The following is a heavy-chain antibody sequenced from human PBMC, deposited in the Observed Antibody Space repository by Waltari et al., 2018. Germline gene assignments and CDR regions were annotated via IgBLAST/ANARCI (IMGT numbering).Heavy chain of an antibody. V-gene: IGHV4-30-4*01. CDR1: GTSMSGRIYS. CDR2: ISNSGNT. J-gene: IGHJ4*02. D-gene: IGHD4-4*01. CDR3: AREVEATLTAFYFDY. Sequence: QVQLQESGPGLVKPSQTLSLTCSVSGTSMSGRIYSWTWIRQSPGEGLEWIGHISNSGNTYYNPSLKSRVTISVDTSKNQFSLKLSSVTAADTAVYYCAREVEATLTAFYFDYWGQGTLVTVSS.